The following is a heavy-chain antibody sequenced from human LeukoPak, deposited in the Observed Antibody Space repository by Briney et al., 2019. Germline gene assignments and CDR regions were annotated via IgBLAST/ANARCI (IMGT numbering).Heavy chain of an antibody. V-gene: IGHV1-69*04. CDR1: GGTFSSYA. Sequence: ASVKVSCKASGGTFSSYAISWVRQAPGQGLEWMGRIIPILGIANYAQKFQGRVTITADKSTSTAYMELSSLRSEDTAVYYCARGLLIAGVDYWGQGTLVTVSS. CDR2: IIPILGIA. CDR3: ARGLLIAGVDY. J-gene: IGHJ4*02. D-gene: IGHD3-22*01.